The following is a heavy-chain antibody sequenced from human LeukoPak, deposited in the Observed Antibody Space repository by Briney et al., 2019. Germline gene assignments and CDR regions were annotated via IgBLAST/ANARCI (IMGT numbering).Heavy chain of an antibody. CDR1: GFAFRNYD. CDR3: AKGVLGAGSLLEDFQH. D-gene: IGHD3-10*01. V-gene: IGHV3-23*01. Sequence: GGSLRLSCAASGFAFRNYDMIWVRQAPGRGLEWVSGITTDGSGAYYADSVKGRFTVSRDNSKNTVFLQMNSLRGEDAAIYYCAKGVLGAGSLLEDFQHWGQGTLVTVSS. J-gene: IGHJ1*01. CDR2: ITTDGSGA.